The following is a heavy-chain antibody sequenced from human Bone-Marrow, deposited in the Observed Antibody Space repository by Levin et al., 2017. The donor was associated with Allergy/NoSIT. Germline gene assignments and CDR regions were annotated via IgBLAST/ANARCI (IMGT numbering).Heavy chain of an antibody. CDR2: FKGKTDGGTT. Sequence: GGSLRLSCAVSGFTLNNAWINWVRQAPGKGLEWVGRFKGKTDGGTTDYAAPVKGRFTISRDDSKNMLYLQMNSLKTEDTAVYYCSTVRYCTSGVCYARYYYYYGTDVWGQGTTVTVSS. J-gene: IGHJ6*02. CDR3: STVRYCTSGVCYARYYYYYGTDV. D-gene: IGHD2-8*01. V-gene: IGHV3-15*07. CDR1: GFTLNNAW.